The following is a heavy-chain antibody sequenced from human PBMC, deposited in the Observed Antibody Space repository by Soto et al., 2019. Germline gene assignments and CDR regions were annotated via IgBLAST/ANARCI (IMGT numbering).Heavy chain of an antibody. Sequence: GASVKVSCKASGGNFSSYASSWVRQAPAQGLEWMGGIIPNFGTANYAQKFQGRVTITADESTSTAYMELGSRRSEDTAVYYCARGLRFLGWLPHADYYGMDVWGQGTTVTVSS. V-gene: IGHV1-69*13. CDR2: IIPNFGTA. J-gene: IGHJ6*02. CDR3: ARGLRFLGWLPHADYYGMDV. CDR1: GGNFSSYA. D-gene: IGHD3-3*01.